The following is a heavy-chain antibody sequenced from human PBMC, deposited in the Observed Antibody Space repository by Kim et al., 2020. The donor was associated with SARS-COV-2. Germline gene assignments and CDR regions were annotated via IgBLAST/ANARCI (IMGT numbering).Heavy chain of an antibody. CDR1: GYTFTSYG. Sequence: ASVKVSCKASGYTFTSYGISWVRQAPGQGLEWMGWISAYNGNTNYAQKLQGRVTMTTDTSTSTAYMELRSLRSDDTAVYYCARTSGSTSFDYYYYMDVWGKGTTVTVSS. D-gene: IGHD2-2*01. CDR3: ARTSGSTSFDYYYYMDV. CDR2: ISAYNGNT. V-gene: IGHV1-18*01. J-gene: IGHJ6*03.